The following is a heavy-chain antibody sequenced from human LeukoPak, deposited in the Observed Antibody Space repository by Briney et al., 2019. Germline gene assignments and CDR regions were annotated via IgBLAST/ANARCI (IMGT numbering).Heavy chain of an antibody. D-gene: IGHD4-17*01. CDR2: ISWNSGSI. CDR3: AKDVQSVTYWYFDL. J-gene: IGHJ2*01. Sequence: GRSLRLSCAASGFTFDDYAMHWVRQAPGKGLEWVSGISWNSGSIGYADSVKGRFTISRDNAKNSLYLQMNSLRAEDTAFYYCAKDVQSVTYWYFDLWGRGTLVTVSS. V-gene: IGHV3-9*01. CDR1: GFTFDDYA.